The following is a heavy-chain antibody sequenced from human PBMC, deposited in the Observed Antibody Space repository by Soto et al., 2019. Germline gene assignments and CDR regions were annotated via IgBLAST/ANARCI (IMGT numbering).Heavy chain of an antibody. Sequence: QVQLQESGPGLVGPSQTLSLTCTVSGGSIRSSTYYWTWIRHHPGKGLEWVGFIYFSGSTFYNPSLKSRVTITLDPSRNQFALKLTSVTAADSAVYYCAREIRNQSGDSNHWYFDLWGRGTQVAVSS. V-gene: IGHV4-31*03. CDR2: IYFSGST. CDR3: AREIRNQSGDSNHWYFDL. CDR1: GGSIRSSTYY. J-gene: IGHJ2*01. D-gene: IGHD1-1*01.